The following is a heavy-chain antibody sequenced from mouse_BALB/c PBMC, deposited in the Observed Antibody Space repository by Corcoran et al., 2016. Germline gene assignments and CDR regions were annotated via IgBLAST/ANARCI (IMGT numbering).Heavy chain of an antibody. CDR3: ARWSSNYGYYFDN. CDR1: GYTFTNYG. D-gene: IGHD2-5*01. CDR2: INTYTGEP. V-gene: IGHV9-3-1*01. Sequence: QIQLVQSGPDLKKPGETVKISCKASGYTFTNYGMNWVKQAPGKGLKWMGWINTYTGEPTYADDFKGRFAFSLETSASTAYLQINNLKNEDTATYFCARWSSNYGYYFDNWGQGTTLTVSS. J-gene: IGHJ2*01.